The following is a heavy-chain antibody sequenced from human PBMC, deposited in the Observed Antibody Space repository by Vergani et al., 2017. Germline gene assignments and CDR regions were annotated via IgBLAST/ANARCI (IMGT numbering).Heavy chain of an antibody. J-gene: IGHJ5*02. CDR3: ARVSTRHHYDFWSGSGWFDP. V-gene: IGHV1-69*01. Sequence: QVQLVQSGAEVKKPGSSVNVSCKASGGTFSSYAISWVRQAPGQGLEWMGGVIPIFGTANHAQKFQGRVTLTADDATRAAYMELRSLSSEDTAVYYCARVSTRHHYDFWSGSGWFDPWGQGTLVTVSS. D-gene: IGHD3-3*01. CDR2: VIPIFGTA. CDR1: GGTFSSYA.